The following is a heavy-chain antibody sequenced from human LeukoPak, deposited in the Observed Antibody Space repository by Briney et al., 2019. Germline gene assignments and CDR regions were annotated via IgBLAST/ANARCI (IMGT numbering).Heavy chain of an antibody. V-gene: IGHV1-2*02. D-gene: IGHD2/OR15-2a*01. CDR1: GFTFTDYY. J-gene: IGHJ4*02. CDR3: AREGNGLLSKDFDY. Sequence: VKVSCKSSGFTFTDYYIHWVRQAPAQGLEPMGYIGPHSSATSSPQEFQGRVTMTRDTSMSTAYMELTRLTSDDTAVYYCAREGNGLLSKDFDYWGQGTLVSVPS. CDR2: IGPHSSAT.